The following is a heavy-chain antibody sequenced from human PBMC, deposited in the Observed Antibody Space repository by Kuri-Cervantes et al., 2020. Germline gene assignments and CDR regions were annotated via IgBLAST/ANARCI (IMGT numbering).Heavy chain of an antibody. CDR3: ARAKVQRITMVRGVISGGFDY. CDR2: ISYDGSNK. V-gene: IGHV3-30-3*01. D-gene: IGHD3-10*01. J-gene: IGHJ4*02. CDR1: GFTFSSYA. Sequence: GGSLRLSCAASGFTFSSYAMHWVRQAPGKGLEWVAVISYDGSNKYYADSVKGRFTISRDNSKNTLYLQMNRLRAEDTAVYYCARAKVQRITMVRGVISGGFDYWGQGTLVTVSS.